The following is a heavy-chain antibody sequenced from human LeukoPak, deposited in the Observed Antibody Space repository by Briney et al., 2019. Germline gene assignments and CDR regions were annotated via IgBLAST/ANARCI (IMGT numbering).Heavy chain of an antibody. V-gene: IGHV3-21*01. D-gene: IGHD3-10*01. CDR3: ARDKASYYYGSGSYRGVWFDP. Sequence: NPGGSLRLSCAASGFTFSSYSMNWVRQAPGKGLEWVSSISSSSSYIYYADSVKGRFTISRDNAKNSLYLQMNSLRAEDTAVYYCARDKASYYYGSGSYRGVWFDPWGQGTLVTVSS. CDR1: GFTFSSYS. CDR2: ISSSSSYI. J-gene: IGHJ5*02.